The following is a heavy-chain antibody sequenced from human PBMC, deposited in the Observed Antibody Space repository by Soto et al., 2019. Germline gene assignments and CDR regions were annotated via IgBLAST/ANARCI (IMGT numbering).Heavy chain of an antibody. V-gene: IGHV4-59*12. CDR1: GGSISSYY. CDR2: IYYSGIT. D-gene: IGHD1-26*01. J-gene: IGHJ3*02. Sequence: SETLSLTCTVSGGSISSYYWSWIRQPPGKGLEWIGYIYYSGITYYNPSLKSRVTISLDTSKNQFSLKLSSVTAADTAVYYCARRWGRAFDIWGQGTMVTVSS. CDR3: ARRWGRAFDI.